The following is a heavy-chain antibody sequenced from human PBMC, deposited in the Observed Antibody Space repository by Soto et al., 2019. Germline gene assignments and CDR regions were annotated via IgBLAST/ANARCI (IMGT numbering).Heavy chain of an antibody. D-gene: IGHD4-17*01. V-gene: IGHV1-69*01. Sequence: KAAWKPSVGSFSSYAISGVRLARGQGLEWMGGIIPIYGTANYAQKFQRRVTITADESTSTAYMELSSLRSEDTAVYYCARDPGDYVGPDSWGGGRMVTVAS. J-gene: IGHJ3*02. CDR1: VGSFSSYA. CDR3: ARDPGDYVGPDS. CDR2: IIPIYGTA.